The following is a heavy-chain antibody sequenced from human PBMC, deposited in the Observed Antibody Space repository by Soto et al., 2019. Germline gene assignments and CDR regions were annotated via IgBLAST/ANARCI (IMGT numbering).Heavy chain of an antibody. CDR1: GFTFSSYG. Sequence: GGSLRLSCAASGFTFSSYGMHWVRQAPGKGLEWVAVISYDGSNKYYVDSVKGRFTISRDNSKNALYLQMNSLRAEDTAVYYCAKDSSTTYYYYGMDVWGQGTTVTVSS. CDR2: ISYDGSNK. CDR3: AKDSSTTYYYYGMDV. D-gene: IGHD2-2*01. V-gene: IGHV3-30*18. J-gene: IGHJ6*02.